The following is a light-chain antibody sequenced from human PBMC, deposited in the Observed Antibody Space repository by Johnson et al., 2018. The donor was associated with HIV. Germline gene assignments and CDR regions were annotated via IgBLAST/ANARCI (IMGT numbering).Light chain of an antibody. CDR1: SSNIGNNY. V-gene: IGLV1-51*01. CDR3: GTWDSSLSAGEV. J-gene: IGLJ1*01. CDR2: DNN. Sequence: QSVLTQPPSVSAAPGQKVTISCSGSSSNIGNNYVSWYQQFPETAPKLLIYDNNKRPSGIPDRFSGSKSGTSATLGITGLQTGDEADYYCGTWDSSLSAGEVFGTGTKFTVL.